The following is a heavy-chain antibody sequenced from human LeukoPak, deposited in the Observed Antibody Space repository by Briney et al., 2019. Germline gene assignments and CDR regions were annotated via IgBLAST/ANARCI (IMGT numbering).Heavy chain of an antibody. CDR1: GGSISSGGYY. V-gene: IGHV4-61*08. Sequence: PSETLSLTCTVSGGSISSGGYYWSWIRQPPGKGLEWIGNIYYTGSTDLNPSLKSRLTISVDTTKNQFSLRVTSVTAADTAVYFCARQTDGGFSWGQGTLVTVSS. CDR3: ARQTDGGFS. CDR2: IYYTGST. J-gene: IGHJ5*02.